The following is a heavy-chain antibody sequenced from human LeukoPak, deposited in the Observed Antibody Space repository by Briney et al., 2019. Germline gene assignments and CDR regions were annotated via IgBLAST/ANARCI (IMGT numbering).Heavy chain of an antibody. CDR2: ISYDGSNK. D-gene: IGHD2-2*01. CDR1: GFTFSSYG. CDR3: ATTASRGGYCSSTSCPKGAFDI. J-gene: IGHJ3*02. Sequence: GGSLRLSCAASGFTFSSYGMHWVRQAPGKGLEWVAVISYDGSNKYYADSVKGRFTISRDNSKNTLYLQMNSLRAEDTAVYYCATTASRGGYCSSTSCPKGAFDIWGQGTMVTVSS. V-gene: IGHV3-30*03.